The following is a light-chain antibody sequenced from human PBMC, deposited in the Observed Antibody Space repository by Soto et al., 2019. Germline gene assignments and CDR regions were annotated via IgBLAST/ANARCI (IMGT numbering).Light chain of an antibody. V-gene: IGKV1-9*01. CDR2: AAS. CDR1: EDISSY. Sequence: DLQLTQSPSSLSASVGNRVTFTCRASEDISSYLVWYQQKPGAAPKLLIYAASALHSGVPSRFSGSGSGTDFTLTISSLHPEDFAVYFCQQFKNYPITFGHGTLLEV. J-gene: IGKJ5*01. CDR3: QQFKNYPIT.